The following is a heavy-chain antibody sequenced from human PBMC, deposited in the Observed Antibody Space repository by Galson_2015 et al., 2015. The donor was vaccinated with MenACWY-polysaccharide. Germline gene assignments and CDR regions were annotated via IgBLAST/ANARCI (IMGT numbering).Heavy chain of an antibody. Sequence: SETLSLTCTVSGGSVSSYYWSWIRQSPGKGPEWIGYIYYSGITNYNPSLKSRVTISMDTSKNQFSLRVNSVTAADTAVYYCARHGGVTMVRGVLYAFDIWGRGTMVAVSS. D-gene: IGHD3-10*01. J-gene: IGHJ3*02. CDR2: IYYSGIT. V-gene: IGHV4-59*08. CDR3: ARHGGVTMVRGVLYAFDI. CDR1: GGSVSSYY.